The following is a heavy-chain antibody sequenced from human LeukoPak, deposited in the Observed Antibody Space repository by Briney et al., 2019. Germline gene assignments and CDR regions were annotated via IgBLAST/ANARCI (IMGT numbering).Heavy chain of an antibody. V-gene: IGHV3-48*03. Sequence: QTGGSLRLSCAASGFTFSSYEMNWVRQAPGKGLEWVSYISSSGSTIYYAGSVKGRFTISRDNAKNSLYPQMNSLRAEDTAVYYCAELGITMIGGVWGKGTTVTISS. J-gene: IGHJ6*04. CDR2: ISSSGSTI. CDR3: AELGITMIGGV. CDR1: GFTFSSYE. D-gene: IGHD3-10*02.